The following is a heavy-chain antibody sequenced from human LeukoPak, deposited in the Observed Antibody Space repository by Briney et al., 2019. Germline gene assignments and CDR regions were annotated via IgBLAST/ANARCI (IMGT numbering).Heavy chain of an antibody. CDR2: ISSTGGTT. J-gene: IGHJ6*03. CDR1: GFSVSSNY. CDR3: AKNGDRGAYCTGGTCYPYFYYYMDV. D-gene: IGHD2-15*01. V-gene: IGHV3-23*01. Sequence: GGSLRLSCAASGFSVSSNYMSWVRQAPGKGLEWVSSISSTGGTTYYADSVKGRFTISRDNSKNTLYLQMNSLRAEDTAIYYCAKNGDRGAYCTGGTCYPYFYYYMDVWGKGTTVTI.